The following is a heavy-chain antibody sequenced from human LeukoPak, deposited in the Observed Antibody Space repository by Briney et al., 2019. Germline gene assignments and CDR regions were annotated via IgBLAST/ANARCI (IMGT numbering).Heavy chain of an antibody. Sequence: PSETLSLTCTVSGGSISSGSYYWSWIRQPAGKGLEWIGRIYTSGSTNYNPSLKSRVTISVDTSKNQFSLKLSSVTAADTAVYYCARDQAAAGWYFDLWGRGTLVTVSS. V-gene: IGHV4-61*02. J-gene: IGHJ2*01. CDR1: GGSISSGSYY. CDR2: IYTSGST. CDR3: ARDQAAAGWYFDL. D-gene: IGHD6-13*01.